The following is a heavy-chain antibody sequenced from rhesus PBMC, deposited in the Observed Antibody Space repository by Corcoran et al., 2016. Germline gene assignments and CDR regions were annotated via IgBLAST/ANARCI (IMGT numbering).Heavy chain of an antibody. V-gene: IGHV4-160*01. CDR1: DYSISHNY. D-gene: IGHD3-28*01. Sequence: QVQLQESGPGLVKPSETLSLTCAVSDYSISHNYWSWIRQPPGKGLGWIGFIYGSSGNTHYNPSLKSRVTISTDTSKNQFSLKLSSVTAADTAVYYCARTYFYDSGYYYYFDYWGQGVLVTVSS. CDR3: ARTYFYDSGYYYYFDY. J-gene: IGHJ4*01. CDR2: IYGSSGNT.